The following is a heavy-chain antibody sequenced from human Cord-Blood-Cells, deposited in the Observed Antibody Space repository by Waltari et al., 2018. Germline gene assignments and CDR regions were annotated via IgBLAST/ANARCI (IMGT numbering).Heavy chain of an antibody. CDR2: INPNSGGT. Sequence: QVQLVQSGAEVKKPGASVKVSCEASGYTFTGYYMHRLRQAPGQGLEWMGWINPNSGGTNYAQKFQGWVTMTRDTSISTVYMELSRLRSDDTAVYYCARDSDCTGGVCYFDYWGQGTLVTVSS. J-gene: IGHJ4*02. V-gene: IGHV1-2*04. CDR1: GYTFTGYY. D-gene: IGHD2-8*02. CDR3: ARDSDCTGGVCYFDY.